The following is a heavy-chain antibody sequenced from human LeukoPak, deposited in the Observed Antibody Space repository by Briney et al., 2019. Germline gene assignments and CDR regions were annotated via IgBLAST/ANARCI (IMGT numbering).Heavy chain of an antibody. V-gene: IGHV4-34*01. D-gene: IGHD3-22*01. CDR3: ARDRWSLLATPDAFDI. J-gene: IGHJ3*02. CDR2: INHSGST. Sequence: SETLSLTCAVYGGSFSGYYWSWIRQPPGKGLEWIGEINHSGSTNYNPSLKSRVTISVDTSKNQFSLKLSSVTAADTAVYYCARDRWSLLATPDAFDIWGQGTMVTVSS. CDR1: GGSFSGYY.